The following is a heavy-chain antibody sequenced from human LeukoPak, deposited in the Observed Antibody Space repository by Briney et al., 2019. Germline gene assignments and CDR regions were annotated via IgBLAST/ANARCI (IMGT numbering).Heavy chain of an antibody. Sequence: ASVKVSCKASGYTFTSYGISWVRQAPGQGLEWMGWISAYNGNTNYAQKLQGRVTMTTDTSTSTAYMELRSLRSDDTAVYYCARVTAWGTCSSTSCYMFWPQPAHSAFDGGSPFDPWGQGTLVTVSS. V-gene: IGHV1-18*01. D-gene: IGHD2-2*02. CDR1: GYTFTSYG. CDR2: ISAYNGNT. J-gene: IGHJ5*02. CDR3: ARVTAWGTCSSTSCYMFWPQPAHSAFDGGSPFDP.